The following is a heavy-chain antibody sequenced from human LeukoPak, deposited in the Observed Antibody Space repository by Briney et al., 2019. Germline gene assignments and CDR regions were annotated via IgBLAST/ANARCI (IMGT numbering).Heavy chain of an antibody. J-gene: IGHJ4*02. CDR2: IYSASST. CDR1: GFTVSSNY. D-gene: IGHD6-19*01. Sequence: GGSLRLSCAASGFTVSSNYWSWVRQAPGKGLEWVSVIYSASSTYYADSVKGRFTISRDNSKNTLYLQMNSLGVEDTAVYYCVKDAIAVAEPDYWGQGILVTVSS. CDR3: VKDAIAVAEPDY. V-gene: IGHV3-53*05.